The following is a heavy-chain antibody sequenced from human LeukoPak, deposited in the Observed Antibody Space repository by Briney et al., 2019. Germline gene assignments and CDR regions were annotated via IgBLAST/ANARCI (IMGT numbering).Heavy chain of an antibody. V-gene: IGHV1-2*02. D-gene: IGHD6-13*01. J-gene: IGHJ4*02. CDR3: ARDSRIATPSLGY. CDR2: LNPNSGGT. CDR1: GYTFTDYY. Sequence: ASVKVSCKASGYTFTDYYMHWVRQAPGQGLEWMGWLNPNSGGTNYAQKFQGRVTMTRDTSISTAYMELSRLRSDDTAMYCCARDSRIATPSLGYWGQGTLVTVSS.